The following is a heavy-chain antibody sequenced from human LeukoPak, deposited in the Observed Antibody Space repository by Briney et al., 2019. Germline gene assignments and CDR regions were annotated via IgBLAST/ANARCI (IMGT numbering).Heavy chain of an antibody. CDR3: ARSGYLEWLFYDS. Sequence: PSETLSLTCTVSGGSISSYYWSWIRQPPGKGLEWLGYIYYTGIANYTPSLRSRLAMSADTSNNQVSLRLRSVTAADTAVYYCARSGYLEWLFYDSWGHGALVTVSS. V-gene: IGHV4-59*01. D-gene: IGHD3-3*01. CDR2: IYYTGIA. CDR1: GGSISSYY. J-gene: IGHJ5*01.